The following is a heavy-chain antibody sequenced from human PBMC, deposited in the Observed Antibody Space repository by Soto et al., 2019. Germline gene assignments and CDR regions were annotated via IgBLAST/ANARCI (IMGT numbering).Heavy chain of an antibody. Sequence: QVQLVQSGAEVKKPGASVKVSCKASGYTFTSYGISWVRQAPGQGLEWMGWISAYNGNTNYAQKLQGRVTMTTDTSTSTAYMELRSLRSDDTAVYYCARDLYCSSTSCYPPYYCYYMDVWGKGTTVTVSS. J-gene: IGHJ6*03. CDR1: GYTFTSYG. V-gene: IGHV1-18*01. D-gene: IGHD2-2*01. CDR2: ISAYNGNT. CDR3: ARDLYCSSTSCYPPYYCYYMDV.